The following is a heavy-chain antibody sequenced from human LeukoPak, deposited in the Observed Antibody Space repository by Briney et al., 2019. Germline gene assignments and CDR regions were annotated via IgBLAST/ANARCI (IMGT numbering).Heavy chain of an antibody. D-gene: IGHD6-13*01. Sequence: GSLRLSCAASGFTFSSYAMHWVRQAPGKGLEWVAVISYDGSNKYYADSVKGRFTISRDNSKNTLYLQMNSLRAEDTAVYYCARDSSSSWYFDYWGQGTLVTVSS. CDR1: GFTFSSYA. CDR2: ISYDGSNK. V-gene: IGHV3-30-3*01. J-gene: IGHJ4*02. CDR3: ARDSSSSWYFDY.